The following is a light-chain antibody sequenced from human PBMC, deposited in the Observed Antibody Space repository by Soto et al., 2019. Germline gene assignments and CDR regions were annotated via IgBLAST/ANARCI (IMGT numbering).Light chain of an antibody. CDR2: GAS. V-gene: IGKV3-20*01. J-gene: IGKJ4*01. CDR3: QQYGSTPLT. CDR1: QTLSSTF. Sequence: EIVLTQSPGTLSLSPGARAPLSCRASQTLSSTFLAWYQQRRGQSPRLLIYGASNRASGIPDRFSGSASGADFTLSIARLEPEDFAMYYCQQYGSTPLTFGGGTKVDIK.